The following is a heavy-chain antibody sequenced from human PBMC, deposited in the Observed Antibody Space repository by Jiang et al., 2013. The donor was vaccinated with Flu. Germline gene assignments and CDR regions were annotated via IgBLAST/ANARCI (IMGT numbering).Heavy chain of an antibody. Sequence: VQLVESGAEVRKPGSSVKVSCKASGYTFSSFVISWLRQAPGQGLEWMGGFIPVFGTPNYAQKFRGRVTITADASTGTADMELSSLTSEDTAVYYCARDSSSEAYPLLLSYFDLWGRGTPVTVSS. CDR2: FIPVFGTP. J-gene: IGHJ2*01. D-gene: IGHD2/OR15-2a*01. CDR1: GYTFSSFV. V-gene: IGHV1-69*01. CDR3: ARDSSSEAYPLLLSYFDL.